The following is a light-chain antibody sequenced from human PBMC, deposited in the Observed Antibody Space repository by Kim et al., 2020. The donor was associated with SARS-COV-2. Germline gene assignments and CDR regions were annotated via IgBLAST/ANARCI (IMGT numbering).Light chain of an antibody. V-gene: IGLV1-40*01. CDR2: GNS. J-gene: IGLJ2*01. Sequence: GTISCTGSSSNIGAGYDVRLYQQLPGTAPKLLIYGNSNRPSGVPDRFSGSKSGTSASLAITGLQAEDEADYYCQSYDSSLSENVVFGGGTKVTVL. CDR1: SSNIGAGYD. CDR3: QSYDSSLSENVV.